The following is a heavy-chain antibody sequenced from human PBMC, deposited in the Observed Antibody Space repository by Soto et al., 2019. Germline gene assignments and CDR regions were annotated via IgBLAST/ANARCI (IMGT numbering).Heavy chain of an antibody. J-gene: IGHJ6*02. D-gene: IGHD3-3*01. CDR3: ARFFRGRSNYYYYGMDV. CDR2: IIPIFGTA. Sequence: ASVKVSCKASGGTFSSYAISWVRQAPGQGLEWMGGIIPIFGTANYAQKFQGRVTITADESTSTAYMELSSLRSEDTAVYYCARFFRGRSNYYYYGMDVWGQGTTVTVSS. CDR1: GGTFSSYA. V-gene: IGHV1-69*13.